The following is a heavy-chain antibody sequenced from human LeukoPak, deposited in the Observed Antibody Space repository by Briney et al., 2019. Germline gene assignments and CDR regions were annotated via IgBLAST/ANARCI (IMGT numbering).Heavy chain of an antibody. Sequence: GASVKVSCKASGYTFTSYDINWVRQATGQGLKWMGWMNPNSGNTGYAQKVQGRVTMTTDTSTSTAYMELRSLRSDDTAVYYCARGRAAGTFWLDYWGQGTLVTVSS. CDR3: ARGRAAGTFWLDY. CDR1: GYTFTSYD. J-gene: IGHJ4*02. D-gene: IGHD6-13*01. CDR2: MNPNSGNT. V-gene: IGHV1-8*01.